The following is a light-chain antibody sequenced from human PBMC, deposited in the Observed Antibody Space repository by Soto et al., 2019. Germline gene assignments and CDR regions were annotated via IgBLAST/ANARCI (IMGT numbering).Light chain of an antibody. V-gene: IGKV3-15*01. CDR1: QSVSSS. Sequence: IVVTQSPATLSVSPGERVTLSCRASQSVSSSLAWYQQRPGQAPRLLIYDTSTRAAGIAARFSGSGSGTEFTLTISSLQSEDFAVYYCQQYNSWPPITFGQGTRLEIK. CDR2: DTS. J-gene: IGKJ5*01. CDR3: QQYNSWPPIT.